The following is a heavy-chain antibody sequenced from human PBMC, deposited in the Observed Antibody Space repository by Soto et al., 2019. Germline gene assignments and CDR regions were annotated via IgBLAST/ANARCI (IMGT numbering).Heavy chain of an antibody. D-gene: IGHD3-22*01. CDR3: ARHGYYDSSGYDY. V-gene: IGHV4-61*05. Sequence: TSETLSLTCTVSGGSISETGYYWGWIRQPPGKGLEWIGYIYYSGSTNYNPSLKSRVTISVDTSKNQFSLKLSSVTAADTAVYYCARHGYYDSSGYDYWGQGTLVTVSS. J-gene: IGHJ4*02. CDR1: GGSISETGYY. CDR2: IYYSGST.